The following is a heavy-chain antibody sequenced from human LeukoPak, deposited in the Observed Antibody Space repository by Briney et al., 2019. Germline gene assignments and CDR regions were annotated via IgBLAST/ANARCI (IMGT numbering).Heavy chain of an antibody. D-gene: IGHD5-18*01. V-gene: IGHV3-23*01. J-gene: IGHJ4*02. CDR1: GFTFSNYA. CDR3: AKGDTGMVRRYYFDY. CDR2: ISGSGGST. Sequence: GGSLRLSCAASGFTFSNYAMSWVRQAPGKGLEWVSVISGSGGSTYYADSGKGQFTIFRDNSKNTVYLQMNSLRADDTAVYYCAKGDTGMVRRYYFDYWGQGTLVTVSS.